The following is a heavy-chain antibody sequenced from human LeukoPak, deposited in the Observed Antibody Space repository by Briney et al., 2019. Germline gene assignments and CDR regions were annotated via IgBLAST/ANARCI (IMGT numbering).Heavy chain of an antibody. D-gene: IGHD3-3*02. V-gene: IGHV4-4*07. J-gene: IGHJ6*03. CDR1: GASVSEYY. Sequence: PSETLSLTCTVSGASVSEYYWSWVRQPAGKGLHWIGRIFTTGSTDYNPSLKSRVTMSRDRSQNQLFLTLTTVTAADTAVYYCARASDSIFSYYYHMDLWGKGITVTVSS. CDR2: IFTTGST. CDR3: ARASDSIFSYYYHMDL.